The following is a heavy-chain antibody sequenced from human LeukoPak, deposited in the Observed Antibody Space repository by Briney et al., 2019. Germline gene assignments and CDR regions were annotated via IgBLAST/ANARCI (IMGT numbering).Heavy chain of an antibody. CDR2: ISFDGINQ. D-gene: IGHD2/OR15-2a*01. Sequence: GGSLRLSCAASGFTFSTYTMHWVRQAPGKGLEWVADISFDGINQYYADSVKGRFTISRDSFQSTLYLQMNSLRPEDTAVYYCARIYDQNYHYSYIMDVWGQGTTVTVSS. V-gene: IGHV3-30*04. CDR3: ARIYDQNYHYSYIMDV. CDR1: GFTFSTYT. J-gene: IGHJ6*02.